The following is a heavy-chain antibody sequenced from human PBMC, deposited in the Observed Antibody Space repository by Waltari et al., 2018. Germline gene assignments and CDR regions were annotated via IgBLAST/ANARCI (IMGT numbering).Heavy chain of an antibody. D-gene: IGHD3-22*01. CDR1: DFTFRSYA. J-gene: IGHJ6*02. Sequence: QVQLVESGGGVVQPGRSLRLSCAASDFTFRSYAMHGVRQAPGKGLEWVAVISYNERNIYYVDSVKGRFIISRDNSRKMLYLQMNSLRTEDTAVYYCARDYCDRTNCHGMDVWGQGTTVTVSS. CDR3: ARDYCDRTNCHGMDV. CDR2: ISYNERNI. V-gene: IGHV3-30*04.